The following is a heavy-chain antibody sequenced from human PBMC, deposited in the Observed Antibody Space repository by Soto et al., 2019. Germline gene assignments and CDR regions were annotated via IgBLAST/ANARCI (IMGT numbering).Heavy chain of an antibody. J-gene: IGHJ6*03. Sequence: GGSLRLSCAASGFTFSDYYMSWIRQAPGKGLEWVSYISSSGSTIYYADSVKGRFTISRDNAKNSLYLQMNSLRAEDTAVYYCAKNLGYCSSTSCYPEDYYYYMDVWGKGTTVTVSS. V-gene: IGHV3-11*01. CDR3: AKNLGYCSSTSCYPEDYYYYMDV. CDR1: GFTFSDYY. CDR2: ISSSGSTI. D-gene: IGHD2-2*01.